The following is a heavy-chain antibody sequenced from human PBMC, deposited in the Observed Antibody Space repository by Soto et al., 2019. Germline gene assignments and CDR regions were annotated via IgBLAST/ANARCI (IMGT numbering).Heavy chain of an antibody. CDR1: GFTFSSYG. CDR3: AKDQRYFDWLLISPPYGMDV. V-gene: IGHV3-30*18. CDR2: ISYDGSNK. Sequence: PGGSLRLSCAASGFTFSSYGMHWVRQAPGKGLEWVAVISYDGSNKYYADSVKGRFTISRDNSKNTLYLQMNSLRAEDTAVYYCAKDQRYFDWLLISPPYGMDVWGQGTTVTVSS. D-gene: IGHD3-9*01. J-gene: IGHJ6*02.